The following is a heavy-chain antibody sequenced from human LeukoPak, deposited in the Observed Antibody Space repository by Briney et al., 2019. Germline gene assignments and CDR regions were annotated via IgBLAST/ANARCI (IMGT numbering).Heavy chain of an antibody. CDR1: GFTFDDYG. CDR3: ARGRYENIVVVTAIPYYYYYYGMDV. D-gene: IGHD2-21*02. V-gene: IGHV3-20*04. Sequence: GGSLRLSCAASGFTFDDYGMSWVRQAPGKGPEWVSGINWNGGSTGYADSVKGRFTISRDNAKNSLYLQMNSLRAEDTALYYCARGRYENIVVVTAIPYYYYYYGMDVWGQGTTVTVSS. CDR2: INWNGGST. J-gene: IGHJ6*02.